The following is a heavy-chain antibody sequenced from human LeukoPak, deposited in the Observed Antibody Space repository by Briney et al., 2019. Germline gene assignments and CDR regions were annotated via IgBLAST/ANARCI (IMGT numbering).Heavy chain of an antibody. CDR1: GFTFSSYG. CDR3: ATYSGYDRIFDY. J-gene: IGHJ4*02. CDR2: TSGSSSTI. V-gene: IGHV3-48*01. D-gene: IGHD5-12*01. Sequence: GGSLRLSCAASGFTFSSYGMNWVRQAPGKGLEWVSYTSGSSSTIYYADSVKGRLTISRDNAKNSLSLQMNSLRAEDTAVYYCATYSGYDRIFDYWGQGTLVTVSS.